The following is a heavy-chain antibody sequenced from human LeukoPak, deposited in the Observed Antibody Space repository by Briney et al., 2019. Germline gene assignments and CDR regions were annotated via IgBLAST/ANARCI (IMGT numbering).Heavy chain of an antibody. D-gene: IGHD5-12*01. Sequence: PGGSLRLSCAASGFTFSSYWMHWVRQAPGKGLVWVSRINSDGSSTSYADSVKGRFTISRDNAKNTLYLQMNSLRAEDTAVYYCATDIVATDFDYWGQGTLVTVSS. CDR1: GFTFSSYW. V-gene: IGHV3-74*01. J-gene: IGHJ4*02. CDR3: ATDIVATDFDY. CDR2: INSDGSST.